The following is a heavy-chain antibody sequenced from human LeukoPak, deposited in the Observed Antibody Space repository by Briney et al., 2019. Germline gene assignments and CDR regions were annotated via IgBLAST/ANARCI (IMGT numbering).Heavy chain of an antibody. CDR1: GGTFSSYA. Sequence: GPSVKVSCKASGGTFSSYAISWVRQAPGQGLEWMGWINPNSGGTNYAQKFQGRVTMTRDTSISTAYMELSRLRSDDTAVYYCARDRGEGYSYGNWGQGTLVTVSS. J-gene: IGHJ4*02. V-gene: IGHV1-2*02. CDR2: INPNSGGT. CDR3: ARDRGEGYSYGN. D-gene: IGHD5-18*01.